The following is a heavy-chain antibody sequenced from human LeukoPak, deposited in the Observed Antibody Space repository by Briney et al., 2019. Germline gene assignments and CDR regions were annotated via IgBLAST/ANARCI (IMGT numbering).Heavy chain of an antibody. CDR3: ASDYYDSSGYYYYFDY. CDR2: IHYSGST. D-gene: IGHD3-22*01. J-gene: IGHJ4*02. Sequence: SETLSLTCTVSGGSISSYYWSWIRQPPGKGLVWIGYIHYSGSTHYNPSLKSRVSISVDTSKNQFSLKLSSVTAADTAVYYCASDYYDSSGYYYYFDYWGQGTLVTVSP. CDR1: GGSISSYY. V-gene: IGHV4-59*01.